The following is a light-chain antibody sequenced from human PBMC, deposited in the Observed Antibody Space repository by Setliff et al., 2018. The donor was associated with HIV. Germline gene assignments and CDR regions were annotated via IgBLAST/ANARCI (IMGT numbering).Light chain of an antibody. Sequence: QSVLTQPASVSGSPGQSITLSCTGTISDVGSYNLVSWYQHHPGKAPNLMIYEVSRRPSGVANRFSGSKSGNTASLTISGLQAEDEADYYCCSYAGSSTYVFGTGTKVTV. CDR2: EVS. CDR3: CSYAGSSTYV. CDR1: ISDVGSYNL. J-gene: IGLJ1*01. V-gene: IGLV2-23*02.